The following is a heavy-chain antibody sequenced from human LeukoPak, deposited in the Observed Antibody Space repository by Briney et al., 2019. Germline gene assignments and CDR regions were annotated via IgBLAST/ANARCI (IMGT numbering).Heavy chain of an antibody. D-gene: IGHD3-10*01. V-gene: IGHV1-8*02. Sequence: ASVKVSCKASGYTFTSYYMHWVRQAPGQGLEWMGWMNPNSGNTGYAQKFQGRVTMTRNTSISTAYMELSSLRSEDTAVYYCARGFESGSMDVWGQGTTVTVSS. J-gene: IGHJ6*02. CDR2: MNPNSGNT. CDR1: GYTFTSYY. CDR3: ARGFESGSMDV.